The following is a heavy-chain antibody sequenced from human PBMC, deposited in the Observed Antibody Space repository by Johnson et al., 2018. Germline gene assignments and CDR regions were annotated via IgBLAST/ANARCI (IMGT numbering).Heavy chain of an antibody. CDR2: IRSDGANP. J-gene: IGHJ3*02. V-gene: IGHV3-48*01. Sequence: EVQLLESGGGLVQPGGSLRLSCDASGFIFSSDPMNWVRQAPGRGLEWLSTIRSDGANPYYADSVRGRFTISRDNAKNSLYLQMNSLSAEDTAVYFCARDTSWAFDMWGQGTMVTVSS. CDR3: ARDTSWAFDM. CDR1: GFIFSSDP.